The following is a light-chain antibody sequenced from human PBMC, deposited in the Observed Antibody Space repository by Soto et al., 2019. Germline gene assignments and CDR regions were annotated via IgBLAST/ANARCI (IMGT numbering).Light chain of an antibody. CDR2: NAS. CDR1: QGISRS. J-gene: IGKJ3*01. Sequence: DIQMTQSPSSVSASVGDRVTISCQASQGISRSLAWYQLKPGQAPKLLVYNASSLVSGVPSRFAASGSETEFTLTIDSLQPDDFATYYCQQNNFYFGRGTKVDIK. CDR3: QQNNFY. V-gene: IGKV1-5*01.